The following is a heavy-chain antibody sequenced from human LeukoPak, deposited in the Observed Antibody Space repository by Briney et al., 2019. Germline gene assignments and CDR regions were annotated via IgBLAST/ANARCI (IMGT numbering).Heavy chain of an antibody. V-gene: IGHV1-69*04. CDR2: IIPILGIA. CDR1: VGTFSSYT. J-gene: IGHJ4*02. CDR3: ARDSVDTAMVTGWYFDY. D-gene: IGHD5-18*01. Sequence: SVKVSCKASVGTFSSYTISWVRQAPGQGLEWMGRIIPILGIANYAQKFQGRVTITADKSTSTAYMELSSLRSEDTAVYYCARDSVDTAMVTGWYFDYWGQGTLVTVSS.